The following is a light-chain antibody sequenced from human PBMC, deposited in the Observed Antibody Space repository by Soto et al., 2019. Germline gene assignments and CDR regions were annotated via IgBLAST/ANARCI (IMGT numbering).Light chain of an antibody. V-gene: IGKV3-11*01. J-gene: IGKJ5*01. CDR2: DTS. CDR1: QSVSSY. Sequence: EIVLTQSPATLSLSPGERATLSCRASQSVSSYLAWYQQKPGQAPRLLIYDTSNRATGIPARFSGSGSGTDFTLIISSLEPEDFALYYCQQRHTWPPSFGQGTRLDIK. CDR3: QQRHTWPPS.